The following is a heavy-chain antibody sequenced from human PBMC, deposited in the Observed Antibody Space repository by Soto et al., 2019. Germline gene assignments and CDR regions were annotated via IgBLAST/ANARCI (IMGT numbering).Heavy chain of an antibody. D-gene: IGHD1-1*01. V-gene: IGHV4-34*01. CDR3: ARGGITLAWNYYYYGMDV. J-gene: IGHJ6*02. Sequence: SETLSLTCGVSGVSLGGHYWSWIRQPPGKGLEWIGEITPIGDTTHNPSLKSRLSISLDTSKSQFSLNLTSVSAADTAVYYCARGGITLAWNYYYYGMDVWGQGTTVTVSS. CDR2: ITPIGDT. CDR1: GVSLGGHY.